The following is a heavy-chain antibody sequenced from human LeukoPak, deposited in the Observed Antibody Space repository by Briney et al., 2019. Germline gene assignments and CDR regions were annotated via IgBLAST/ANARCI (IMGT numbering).Heavy chain of an antibody. CDR1: GFTFSSYA. Sequence: GGSLRLSCAASGFTFSSYAMSWVRQAPGKGLEWVSAISGSGGSTYYADSVKGRSTISRDNSKNTLYLQMNSLRAEDTAVYYCAKALRYGDYGPFDYWGQGTLVTVSS. CDR2: ISGSGGST. J-gene: IGHJ4*02. D-gene: IGHD4-17*01. V-gene: IGHV3-23*01. CDR3: AKALRYGDYGPFDY.